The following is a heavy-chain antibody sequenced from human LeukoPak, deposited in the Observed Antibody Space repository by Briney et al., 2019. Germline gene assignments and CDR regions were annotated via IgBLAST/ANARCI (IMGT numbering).Heavy chain of an antibody. Sequence: GGSLSLSCAPAGFTFSNDWMNWVRQAPGKGLVWVAAIKTIGSDMQYADSVKGRFAISRDNAKNTVYLQMNSLRDEDTAVYYCVRGQTVFTILDYWGQGTLVTVSS. CDR3: VRGQTVFTILDY. V-gene: IGHV3-74*03. J-gene: IGHJ4*02. CDR2: IKTIGSDM. CDR1: GFTFSNDW. D-gene: IGHD4-17*01.